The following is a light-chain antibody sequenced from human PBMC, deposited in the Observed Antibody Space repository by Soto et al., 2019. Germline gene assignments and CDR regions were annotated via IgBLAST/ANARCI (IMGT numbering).Light chain of an antibody. CDR2: DVN. J-gene: IGLJ2*01. Sequence: QSALTQPASVSGSPGQSITISCTGTSSDVGAYNYVSWYQQHPGKAPKLMIYDVNNRPSGVSNRFSGSKSGNTASLTISGLQADDEADYYCCSYTTSSTRVFGGGTQLTVL. CDR1: SSDVGAYNY. CDR3: CSYTTSSTRV. V-gene: IGLV2-14*03.